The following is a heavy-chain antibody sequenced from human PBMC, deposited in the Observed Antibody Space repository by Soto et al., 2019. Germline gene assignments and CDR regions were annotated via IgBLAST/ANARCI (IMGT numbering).Heavy chain of an antibody. Sequence: SETLSLTCTISGDSISISSYYWAWIRQPPGKGLEWIGSMYYSGSTYNNPSLKSRVTMSVDTPKKQFSLILSSVTAADTAVYYCAAMRIVGAAPYYFEDWDEVKLLNVSS. J-gene: IGHJ4*01. CDR2: MYYSGST. D-gene: IGHD1-26*01. CDR1: GDSISISSYY. CDR3: AAMRIVGAAPYYFED. V-gene: IGHV4-39*01.